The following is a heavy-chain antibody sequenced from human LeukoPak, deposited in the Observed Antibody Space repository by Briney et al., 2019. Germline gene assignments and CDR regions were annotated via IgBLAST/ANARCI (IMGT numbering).Heavy chain of an antibody. Sequence: KPGGSLRLSCAASGFTFSSYSMNWVRQAPGKGLEWVSSISSSSSYIYYADSVKGRFTISRDNAKNSLYLQMNSLRAEDTAVYYCARVGAQTSGYWGQGTLVTVSS. CDR2: ISSSSSYI. D-gene: IGHD1-26*01. V-gene: IGHV3-21*01. CDR1: GFTFSSYS. J-gene: IGHJ4*02. CDR3: ARVGAQTSGY.